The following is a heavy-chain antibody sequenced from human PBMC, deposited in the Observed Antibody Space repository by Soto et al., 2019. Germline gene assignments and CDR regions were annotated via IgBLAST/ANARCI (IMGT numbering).Heavy chain of an antibody. CDR1: GGTFSNYG. J-gene: IGHJ3*02. CDR3: SRDSTQTVVKSFTRNTFDI. CDR2: IIPIFGTP. D-gene: IGHD2-15*01. Sequence: VASVKVSCKASGGTFSNYGINWVRQAPGQGLEWMGGIIPIFGTPNYAQKFQGRVTITADESTRTAYMEMSSLRSEDTAVYYCSRDSTQTVVKSFTRNTFDIWGRGTKVTFAS. V-gene: IGHV1-69*13.